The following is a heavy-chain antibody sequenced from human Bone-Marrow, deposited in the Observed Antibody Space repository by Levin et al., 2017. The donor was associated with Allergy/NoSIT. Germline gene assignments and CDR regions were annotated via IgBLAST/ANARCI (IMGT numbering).Heavy chain of an antibody. V-gene: IGHV3-53*01. D-gene: IGHD1-1*01. J-gene: IGHJ4*02. Sequence: QTGGSLRLSCAASGLTGIKNYMVWVRQPPGKGLEWISLLYDGGNTYYAESVEGRFTISRDRSRNTLYLHMNILRAEDTALYFCMFSVTTEYFDYWSQGALVTVSS. CDR3: MFSVTTEYFDY. CDR2: LYDGGNT. CDR1: GLTGIKNY.